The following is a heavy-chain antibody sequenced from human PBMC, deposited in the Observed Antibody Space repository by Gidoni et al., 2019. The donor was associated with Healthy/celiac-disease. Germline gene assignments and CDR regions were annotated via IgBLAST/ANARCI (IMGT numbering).Heavy chain of an antibody. J-gene: IGHJ5*02. CDR2: INHSGST. CDR1: PGPFSGYS. Sequence: PLQPWGAALLKPSETLSLTCAAYPGPFSGYSWRWIRQPPGKGLGWIGEINHSGSTNYNPSLKSRVTISVDTSKNQFALKLSSVTAADTAVYYCARVTGTSTYNWFDPWGQGTLVTVSS. V-gene: IGHV4-34*01. D-gene: IGHD1-7*01. CDR3: ARVTGTSTYNWFDP.